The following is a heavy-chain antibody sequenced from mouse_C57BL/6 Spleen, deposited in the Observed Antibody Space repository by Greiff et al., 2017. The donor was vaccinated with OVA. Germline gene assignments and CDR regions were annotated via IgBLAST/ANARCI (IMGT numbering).Heavy chain of an antibody. D-gene: IGHD2-9*01. J-gene: IGHJ2*01. CDR3: ARRDPTMVTTGYFDY. Sequence: VQLQQSGPELVKPGASVKISCKASGYAFSSSWMNWVKQRPGKGLEWIGRIYPGDGDTNYNGKFKGKATLTADKSSSTAYMQLSSLTSEDSAVYFCARRDPTMVTTGYFDYWGKGTTLTVSS. CDR1: GYAFSSSW. V-gene: IGHV1-82*01. CDR2: IYPGDGDT.